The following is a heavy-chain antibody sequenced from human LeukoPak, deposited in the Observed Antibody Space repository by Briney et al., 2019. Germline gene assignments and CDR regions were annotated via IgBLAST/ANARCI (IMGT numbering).Heavy chain of an antibody. CDR1: GFTFDDYS. J-gene: IGHJ4*02. Sequence: PGGSLRLSCAASGFTFDDYSMHWVRQAPGKGLEWVSLITWDGGSTYYADSVKGRFTISRDNSKNSLFLQMNSLRSEDTALYYCAKDYGSGSLPDYWGQGTLVTVSS. CDR3: AKDYGSGSLPDY. V-gene: IGHV3-43*01. CDR2: ITWDGGST. D-gene: IGHD3-10*01.